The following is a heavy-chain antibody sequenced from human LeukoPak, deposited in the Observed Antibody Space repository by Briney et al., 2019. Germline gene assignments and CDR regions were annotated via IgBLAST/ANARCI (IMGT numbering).Heavy chain of an antibody. J-gene: IGHJ4*02. Sequence: GGSLTLSCAASGFTFSNYWMHWVRQVPGKGLVWVSGINSDGSSTTYADSVKGRFTISRDSAKNTLYLQMSSLRAEDTAVYYCAKLTSRGYSYGFDYWGQGTLVTVSS. CDR1: GFTFSNYW. V-gene: IGHV3-74*01. CDR2: INSDGSST. D-gene: IGHD5-18*01. CDR3: AKLTSRGYSYGFDY.